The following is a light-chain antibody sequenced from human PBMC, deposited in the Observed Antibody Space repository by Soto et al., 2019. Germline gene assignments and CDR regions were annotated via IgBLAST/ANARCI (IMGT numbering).Light chain of an antibody. CDR1: SGYRSYT. V-gene: IGLV4-69*01. CDR2: VNSDGSH. J-gene: IGLJ2*01. CDR3: QTWGTDTHVV. Sequence: QAVVTQSPSASASLGASVKLTCTLSSGYRSYTIAWHQQQPEKGPRFLMKVNSDGSHTKGGGIPDRFSGSSSGAERSLTISSLQSEDEADYYCQTWGTDTHVVFGGGTKLTVL.